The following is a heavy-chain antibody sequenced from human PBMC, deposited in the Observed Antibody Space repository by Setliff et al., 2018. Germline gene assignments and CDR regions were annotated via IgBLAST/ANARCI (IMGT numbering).Heavy chain of an antibody. V-gene: IGHV4-28*03. CDR2: IYKGGST. D-gene: IGHD6-13*01. J-gene: IGHJ4*02. CDR3: VRESRSTWYRRDF. Sequence: LSLTCAVSANTLSTSYYWGWVRQPPGKGLEWIGDIYKGGSTYYNPSLRSRVSMSLDTSKRQVSLNLNSVTAADTGVYYCVRESRSTWYRRDFWGQGTLVTVSS. CDR1: ANTLSTSYY.